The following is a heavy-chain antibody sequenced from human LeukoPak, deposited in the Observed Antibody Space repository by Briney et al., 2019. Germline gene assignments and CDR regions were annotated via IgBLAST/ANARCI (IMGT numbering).Heavy chain of an antibody. V-gene: IGHV3-74*01. D-gene: IGHD5-12*01. CDR2: INSDGSST. CDR1: GFTFGSYW. CDR3: ARSSGYDFFDY. J-gene: IGHJ4*02. Sequence: GGSLRLSCAASGFTFGSYWMHWVRQAPGKGLVWVSRINSDGSSTSYADSVKGRFTISRDNAKNTLYLQMNSLRAEDTAVYYCARSSGYDFFDYWGQGTLVTVSS.